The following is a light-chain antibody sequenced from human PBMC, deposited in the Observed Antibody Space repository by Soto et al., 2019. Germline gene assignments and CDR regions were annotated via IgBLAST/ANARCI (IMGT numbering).Light chain of an antibody. Sequence: EIVVTKSPVTLSLCPGETATLSCRASQTVSNLLACYPQKPGQAPRLLIYNASRRVTGIPARFSGSGSGTDFTLPLSSLELEDFAVYYCQQRAGSSTFDQGKRREI. J-gene: IGKJ5*01. CDR1: QTVSNL. CDR2: NAS. CDR3: QQRAGSST. V-gene: IGKV3-11*01.